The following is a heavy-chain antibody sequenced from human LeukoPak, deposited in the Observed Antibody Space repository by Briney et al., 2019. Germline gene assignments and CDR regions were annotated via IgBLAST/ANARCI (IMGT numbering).Heavy chain of an antibody. Sequence: PPETLSLTCTVSGGSINSYYWSWIRQPAGKGLEWIGRIYTSGSTNYNPSLKSRVTMSVDTSKNQFSLKLSSVTAADTAMYYCARGHGDYLAVFDYWGQGTLVTVSS. CDR1: GGSINSYY. CDR2: IYTSGST. CDR3: ARGHGDYLAVFDY. V-gene: IGHV4-4*07. D-gene: IGHD4-17*01. J-gene: IGHJ4*02.